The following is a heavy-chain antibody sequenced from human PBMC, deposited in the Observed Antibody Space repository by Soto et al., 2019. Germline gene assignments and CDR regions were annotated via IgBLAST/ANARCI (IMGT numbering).Heavy chain of an antibody. D-gene: IGHD1-1*01. V-gene: IGHV3-23*01. CDR3: AKEYNWNVELVD. J-gene: IGHJ4*02. CDR1: GLTFSSYA. CDR2: ISGSGGST. Sequence: GGSLSLSCAASGLTFSSYAMSWVRQAPGKGLEWVSAISGSGGSTYYADSVKGWFTISRDNSKNTLYLQMNSLRAEDTAVYYCAKEYNWNVELVDRGQGTLVTVAS.